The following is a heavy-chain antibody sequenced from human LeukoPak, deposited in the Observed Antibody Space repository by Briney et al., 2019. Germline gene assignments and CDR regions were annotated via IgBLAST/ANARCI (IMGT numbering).Heavy chain of an antibody. CDR3: VRNEWGDY. CDR2: ITSSSSTI. Sequence: TGGSLRLSCAASGFSFSTYTMNWARQAPGKGLEWLSYITSSSSTIYYADSVESRFTVSRDNAKNSLYLQMSSLRDEDTAVYYCVRNEWGDYWGQGTAVTVSS. D-gene: IGHD1-26*01. V-gene: IGHV3-48*02. CDR1: GFSFSTYT. J-gene: IGHJ4*02.